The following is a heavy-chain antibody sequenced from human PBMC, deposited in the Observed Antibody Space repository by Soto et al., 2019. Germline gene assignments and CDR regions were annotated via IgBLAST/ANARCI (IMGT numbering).Heavy chain of an antibody. Sequence: SETLSLTCTVSGGSISSVGYYWSWIRQHPGKGLEWIGYIYYSGSTYFNPSLKSRLTISVDTSKNQFSLQLSSVTAADTAVYYCARAGHRSSSEGANWFDPWGQGTLVTVSS. D-gene: IGHD6-6*01. CDR1: GGSISSVGYY. J-gene: IGHJ5*02. V-gene: IGHV4-31*03. CDR3: ARAGHRSSSEGANWFDP. CDR2: IYYSGST.